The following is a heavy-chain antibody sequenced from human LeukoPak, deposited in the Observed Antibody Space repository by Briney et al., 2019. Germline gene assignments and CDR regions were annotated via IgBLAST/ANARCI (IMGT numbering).Heavy chain of an antibody. CDR2: IKQDGSEK. CDR1: GFTFSSYW. D-gene: IGHD3-10*01. V-gene: IGHV3-7*01. Sequence: GGSLRLSCAASGFTFSSYWMSWVRQAPGEGLEWVANIKQDGSEKYYVDSVKGRFAISRDNAKNSLYLQMNSLRAEDTAVYYCASSVPRGAIDAFDIWGQGTMVTVSS. J-gene: IGHJ3*02. CDR3: ASSVPRGAIDAFDI.